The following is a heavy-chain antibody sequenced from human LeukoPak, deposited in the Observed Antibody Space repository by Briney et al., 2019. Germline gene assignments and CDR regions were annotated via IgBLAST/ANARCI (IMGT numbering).Heavy chain of an antibody. CDR1: GGTFSSYA. V-gene: IGHV1-69*04. D-gene: IGHD2-21*02. CDR2: IIPMLGIA. J-gene: IGHJ4*02. CDR3: ARCGGDCSGFDY. Sequence: ASVKVSCKASGGTFSSYAISWVRQAPGQGLEWMGRIIPMLGIANYAQKFQGRVTITADKSTSTAYMELSSLRSEDTAVYYCARCGGDCSGFDYWGQGTLVTVSS.